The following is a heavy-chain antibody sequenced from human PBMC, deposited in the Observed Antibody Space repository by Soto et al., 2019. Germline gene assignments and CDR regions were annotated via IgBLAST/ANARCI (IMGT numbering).Heavy chain of an antibody. V-gene: IGHV4-38-2*02. CDR2: IYRSGNT. Sequence: ALETLSLSCTVSAYSITNAGYWAWIRPPPGKGLEWIGSIYRSGNTYYNPSLKSRVTISVDTSENHFSLKLISVTAADTAVYYCARGENDAFDIWGQGTMVTVSS. CDR3: ARGENDAFDI. J-gene: IGHJ3*02. CDR1: AYSITNAGY.